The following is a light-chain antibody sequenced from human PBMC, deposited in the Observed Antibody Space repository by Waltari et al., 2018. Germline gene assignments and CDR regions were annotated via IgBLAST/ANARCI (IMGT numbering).Light chain of an antibody. CDR1: SSDVGRYYL. J-gene: IGLJ2*01. V-gene: IGLV2-23*01. Sequence: QSALTQPASVSGSPGPSITIPCTGTSSDVGRYYLVSWFQRHPGKAPELLIYEGTKRPSGVSNRFSGSKSGNTASLTISGLQAEDEADYYCCSYASGSTIIFGGGTKLTVL. CDR2: EGT. CDR3: CSYASGSTII.